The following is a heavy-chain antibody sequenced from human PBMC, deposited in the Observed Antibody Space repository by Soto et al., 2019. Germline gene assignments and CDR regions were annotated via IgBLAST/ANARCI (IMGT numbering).Heavy chain of an antibody. V-gene: IGHV3-23*01. CDR1: GFTFSNYA. CDR2: MSGSSSTT. Sequence: GGSLRLSCAASGFTFSNYAMSWVRQAPGGGLEWVSSMSGSSSTTYYADSVRGRFTISRDRSKNTLYLQMSSLRAEDTALYYCAKNQERELPRVIDFWGQGTLVTVSS. D-gene: IGHD1-7*01. J-gene: IGHJ4*02. CDR3: AKNQERELPRVIDF.